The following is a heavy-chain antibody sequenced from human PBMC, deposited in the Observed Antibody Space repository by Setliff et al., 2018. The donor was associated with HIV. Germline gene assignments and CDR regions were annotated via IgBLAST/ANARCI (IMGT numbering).Heavy chain of an antibody. CDR1: GDAFTDYY. D-gene: IGHD6-13*01. V-gene: IGHV1-2*02. CDR3: ARDPGYKSSWYGAFDI. Sequence: ASVKVSCKASGDAFTDYYIHWVRQAPGQGLEWMGWINPNSDGTNYAQKFQGRVTMTRDTSISTAFMDLSRLRSDDTAVYYCARDPGYKSSWYGAFDIWGQGTMVTVSS. J-gene: IGHJ3*02. CDR2: INPNSDGT.